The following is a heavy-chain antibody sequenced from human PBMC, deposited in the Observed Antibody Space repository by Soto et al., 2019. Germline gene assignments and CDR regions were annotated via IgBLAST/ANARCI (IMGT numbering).Heavy chain of an antibody. Sequence: GGSLRLSCAASGFTFSSYAMHWVRQAPGKGLEWVAVISYDGSNKYYADSVKGRFTISRDNSKNTLYLQMNSLRAEDTAVYYCARSEVVVITYYHGMDVWGQGTMVTVSS. CDR1: GFTFSSYA. J-gene: IGHJ6*02. D-gene: IGHD3-22*01. CDR3: ARSEVVVITYYHGMDV. CDR2: ISYDGSNK. V-gene: IGHV3-30-3*01.